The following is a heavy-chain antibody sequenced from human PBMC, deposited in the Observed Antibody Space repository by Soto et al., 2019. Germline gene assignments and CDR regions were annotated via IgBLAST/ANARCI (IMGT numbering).Heavy chain of an antibody. CDR2: MSNSGSRT. CDR1: GFTFSNYA. D-gene: IGHD3-9*01. Sequence: VQLLESGGGLVQPGGSLRLSCAASGFTFSNYAMSWVRQAPGKGLEWVSGMSNSGSRTYYADSVKGRFIISRDNSKNTLYLQMNTLRPEDTAVYYYAKAYFDILTGYFGDYWGQSTLVSVSS. V-gene: IGHV3-23*01. CDR3: AKAYFDILTGYFGDY. J-gene: IGHJ4*02.